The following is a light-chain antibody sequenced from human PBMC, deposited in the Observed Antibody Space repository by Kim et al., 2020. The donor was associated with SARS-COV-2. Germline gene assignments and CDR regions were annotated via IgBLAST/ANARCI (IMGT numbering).Light chain of an antibody. CDR3: QRLNTYPLT. V-gene: IGKV1-9*01. CDR2: AAS. CDR1: QGIGSF. Sequence: ASVGDRVTITCRASQGIGSFLGWYQQKPGKAPKLLIYAASTLQSGVPSRFSGSGSGTYFTLTINSLQPEDFATYYCQRLNTYPLTFGGGTKVDIK. J-gene: IGKJ4*01.